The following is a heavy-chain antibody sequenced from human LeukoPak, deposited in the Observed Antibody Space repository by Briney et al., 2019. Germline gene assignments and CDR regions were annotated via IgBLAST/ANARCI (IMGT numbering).Heavy chain of an antibody. Sequence: SGPTLFQPTHPLTLTYTSSGFSLSTSGVGVAWIRQPPGKALEWLALIYWDDDKRYSPSLKSRLTITKDTSKTQVVLTMTNMDPVDTATYYCAHKSGRGVPNDYWGQGTPVTVSS. CDR3: AHKSGRGVPNDY. J-gene: IGHJ4*02. V-gene: IGHV2-5*02. D-gene: IGHD2-8*01. CDR1: GFSLSTSGVG. CDR2: IYWDDDK.